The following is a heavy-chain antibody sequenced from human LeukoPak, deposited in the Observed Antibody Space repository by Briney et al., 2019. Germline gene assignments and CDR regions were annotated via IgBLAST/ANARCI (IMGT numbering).Heavy chain of an antibody. Sequence: PSETLSLTCTVSGGSISSSPYYWGWIRQPPGEGLEWIGSIYYSGSTYYNSSLKSRVTISVDTSKNQFSLKLSSVTAADTAVYYCARTVQLERRYYYYGMDVWGQGTTVTVSS. CDR1: GGSISSSPYY. D-gene: IGHD1-1*01. CDR3: ARTVQLERRYYYYGMDV. V-gene: IGHV4-39*01. J-gene: IGHJ6*02. CDR2: IYYSGST.